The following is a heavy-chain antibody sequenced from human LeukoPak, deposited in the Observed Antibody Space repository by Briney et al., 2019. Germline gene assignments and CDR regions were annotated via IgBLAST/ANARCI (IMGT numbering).Heavy chain of an antibody. CDR2: INQGGSDR. Sequence: GGSLRLSCAASGFSYSAQWMTWVRQAAGKGLEWVANINQGGSDRYYVDSVKGRFTISRDNAQNTLYLQMDSLRAEDTAVYYCIPGHSGRSSPIIDTRFDYWGQGTLVTVSS. CDR1: GFSYSAQW. CDR3: IPGHSGRSSPIIDTRFDY. J-gene: IGHJ4*02. D-gene: IGHD2-15*01. V-gene: IGHV3-7*01.